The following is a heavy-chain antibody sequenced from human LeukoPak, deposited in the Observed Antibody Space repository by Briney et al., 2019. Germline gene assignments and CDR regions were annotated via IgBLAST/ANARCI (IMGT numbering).Heavy chain of an antibody. J-gene: IGHJ2*01. V-gene: IGHV3-9*01. CDR1: GFTFDDYA. D-gene: IGHD6-13*01. CDR3: ASLPGGKTAALEFDL. CDR2: ISWNSGSI. Sequence: GGSLRLSCAASGFTFDDYAMHWVRHAPGKGLEWVSGISWNSGSIGYADSVKGRFTISRDNARNSLYLQMNSLRAEDTAVYYCASLPGGKTAALEFDLRGRGTLVTVSS.